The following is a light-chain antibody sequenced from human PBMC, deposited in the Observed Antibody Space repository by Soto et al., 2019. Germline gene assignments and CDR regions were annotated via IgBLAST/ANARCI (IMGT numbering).Light chain of an antibody. CDR3: QQYYTSPYT. CDR2: WAS. V-gene: IGKV4-1*01. J-gene: IGKJ2*01. Sequence: DIVMTQSPDSLAVSLGERATINCKSSQSVLYSSNSKNYLAWYQQKPGQPPKLLIYWASTRESGVPDRFSVSGSGTDFTLTVSSLQAEDVAVYYCQQYYTSPYTFGQGTKLEIK. CDR1: QSVLYSSNSKNY.